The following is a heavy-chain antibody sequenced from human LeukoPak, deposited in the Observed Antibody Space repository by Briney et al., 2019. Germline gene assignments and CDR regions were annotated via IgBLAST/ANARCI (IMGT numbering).Heavy chain of an antibody. CDR2: IIPILGIA. J-gene: IGHJ5*02. CDR1: GGTFSSYA. CDR3: ARELSRQKRITMVRGVISPFDP. Sequence: SVKVSCKASGGTFSSYAISWVRQAPGQGLEWMGRIIPILGIANYAQKFQGRVTITADKSTSTAYMELSSLRSDDTAVYYCARELSRQKRITMVRGVISPFDPWGQGTLVTVSS. V-gene: IGHV1-69*04. D-gene: IGHD3-10*01.